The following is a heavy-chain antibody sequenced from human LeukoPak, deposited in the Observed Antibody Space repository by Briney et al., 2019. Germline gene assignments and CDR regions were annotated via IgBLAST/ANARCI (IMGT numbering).Heavy chain of an antibody. CDR2: IIPILGIA. D-gene: IGHD6-13*01. Sequence: ASVKVSCKASGGTFSSYAINWVRQAPGQGLEWMGRIIPILGIANYAQKFQGRVTITADKSTSTAYMELTSLRSEDTAVYYCAGAEPLPYSSSEAGPPDYWGQGTLVTVSS. CDR1: GGTFSSYA. CDR3: AGAEPLPYSSSEAGPPDY. V-gene: IGHV1-69*04. J-gene: IGHJ4*02.